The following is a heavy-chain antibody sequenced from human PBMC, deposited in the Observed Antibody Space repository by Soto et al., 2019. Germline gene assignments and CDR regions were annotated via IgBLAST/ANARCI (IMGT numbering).Heavy chain of an antibody. J-gene: IGHJ4*02. CDR3: ARDSDKLGVDY. V-gene: IGHV1-69*01. D-gene: IGHD3-3*02. Sequence: QVQLVQSGAEVKKPGSSVKVSCKASGGTFSSYAISWVRQAPGQGLEWMGGIIPILGTANYAQKFQGRVTIPADESTSTAYMELSSLRSEDTAVYYCARDSDKLGVDYWGQGTLVTVSS. CDR1: GGTFSSYA. CDR2: IIPILGTA.